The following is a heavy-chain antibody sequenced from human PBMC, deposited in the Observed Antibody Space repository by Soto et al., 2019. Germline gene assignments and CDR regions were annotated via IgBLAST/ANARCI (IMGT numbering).Heavy chain of an antibody. CDR1: GFTFSSYI. J-gene: IGHJ4*02. D-gene: IGHD6-13*01. Sequence: GGSMRLSCTASGFTFSSYIMNWVRQTPGKGLEWVSSISSSSSYIYYADSVKGRFTISRDNAKNSLYLQMNSLRAEDTAVYYCARNIAAAGTLTDYWGQGTLVTVSS. V-gene: IGHV3-21*01. CDR2: ISSSSSYI. CDR3: ARNIAAAGTLTDY.